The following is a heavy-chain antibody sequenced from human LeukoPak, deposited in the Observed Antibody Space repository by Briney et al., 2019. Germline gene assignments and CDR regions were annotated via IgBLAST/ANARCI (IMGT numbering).Heavy chain of an antibody. CDR1: GGSISSGGYS. J-gene: IGHJ5*02. CDR3: AREAGNQFNWFDP. V-gene: IGHV4-30-2*01. Sequence: PSETLSLTCAVSGGSISSGGYSWSWIRQPPGKGLEWIGYIYHSGSTYYNPSLKSRVTISVDRSRNQFSLKLSSVTAADTAVYYCAREAGNQFNWFDPWGQGTLVTVSS. CDR2: IYHSGST.